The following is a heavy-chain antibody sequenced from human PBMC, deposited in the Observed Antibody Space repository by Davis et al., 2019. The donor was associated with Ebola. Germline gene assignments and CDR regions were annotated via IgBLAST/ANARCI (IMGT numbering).Heavy chain of an antibody. CDR3: AKGYDLATFDY. J-gene: IGHJ4*02. V-gene: IGHV3-30*18. CDR1: GFTFSSYG. D-gene: IGHD5-12*01. Sequence: SLKISCAASGFTFSSYGMHWVRQAPGKGPEWVAVISYDGSNKYYADSVKGRFTISRDNSKNTLYLQMNSLRAEDTAVYYCAKGYDLATFDYWGQGTLVTVSS. CDR2: ISYDGSNK.